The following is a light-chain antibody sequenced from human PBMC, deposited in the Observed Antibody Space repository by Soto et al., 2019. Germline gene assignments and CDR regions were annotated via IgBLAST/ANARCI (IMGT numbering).Light chain of an antibody. CDR1: QGIRND. Sequence: AIQMTQSPSSLSASVGDIVTITCRASQGIRNDLGWYQQRPGKAPKLLIYATSNLQTGVPSRFSGSGSGTDFPLTIGSLQPEDFATSYCLQDYSYPRTFGKGTKV. J-gene: IGKJ1*01. CDR3: LQDYSYPRT. V-gene: IGKV1-6*01. CDR2: ATS.